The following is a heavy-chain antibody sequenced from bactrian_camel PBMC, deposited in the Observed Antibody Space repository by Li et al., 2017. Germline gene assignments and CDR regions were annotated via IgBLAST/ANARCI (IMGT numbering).Heavy chain of an antibody. D-gene: IGHD6*01. Sequence: QLVESGGGSAQAGGSLSASCAASGWTDSIRCMAWFRQAPGKERVGVAAIGSDGSTLYADSVKGRSTISRDNFKKTLYLDLNNLKPDDTAMYYCAPGDYICSWYRGDHKYWGQGTQVTVS. J-gene: IGHJ4*01. CDR2: IGSDGST. CDR1: GWTDSIRC. V-gene: IGHV3S67*01. CDR3: APGDYICSWYRGDHKY.